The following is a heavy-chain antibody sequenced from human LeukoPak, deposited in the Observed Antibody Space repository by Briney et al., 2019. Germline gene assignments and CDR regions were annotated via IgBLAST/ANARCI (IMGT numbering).Heavy chain of an antibody. CDR3: AKITLTYYYGSGSPHIDY. J-gene: IGHJ4*02. V-gene: IGHV3-7*01. Sequence: GGSLRLSCAASGFTFSSYWMSWVRQAPGKGLEWVANIKQDGSEKYYVDSVKGRFTISRDNAKNSLYLQMNSLRAEDTAVYYCAKITLTYYYGSGSPHIDYWGQGTLVTVSS. CDR1: GFTFSSYW. CDR2: IKQDGSEK. D-gene: IGHD3-10*01.